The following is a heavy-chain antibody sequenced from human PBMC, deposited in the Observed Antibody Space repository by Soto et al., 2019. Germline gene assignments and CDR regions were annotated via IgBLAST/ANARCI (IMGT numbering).Heavy chain of an antibody. CDR3: ARGYESSRRYLPLLDY. J-gene: IGHJ4*02. CDR2: ISHSGST. D-gene: IGHD3-22*01. V-gene: IGHV4-34*01. Sequence: QVQLQQWGAGLLKPSETLSLRCVVNSGSFSGYYWTWIRQTPGKGLEWIGEISHSGSTNYNPSLMSRVTMSADTSKKQFSLRLSSVTAADTARYFCARGYESSRRYLPLLDYWGQGTLVTVPS. CDR1: SGSFSGYY.